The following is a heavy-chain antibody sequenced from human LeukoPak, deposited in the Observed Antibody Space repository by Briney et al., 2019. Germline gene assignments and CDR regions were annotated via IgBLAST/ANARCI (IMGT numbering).Heavy chain of an antibody. CDR3: ARTPDSAVPYLDY. D-gene: IGHD2-2*01. Sequence: GWSLRLSCPASGFTFSSYAMHWVRQAPGKGLEGVAVISYDGSNKYYADSVKGRFTISRDNSKNTLYLQMNSLRAEDTAVYYCARTPDSAVPYLDYWGQGTLVTVSS. CDR2: ISYDGSNK. J-gene: IGHJ4*02. V-gene: IGHV3-30*04. CDR1: GFTFSSYA.